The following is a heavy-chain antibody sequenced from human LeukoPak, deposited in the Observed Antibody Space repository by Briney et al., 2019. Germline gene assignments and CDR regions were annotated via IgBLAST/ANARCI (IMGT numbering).Heavy chain of an antibody. CDR1: GFTFSSYS. J-gene: IGHJ3*02. CDR3: ARVRQLVPTFDI. V-gene: IGHV3-7*01. CDR2: IKQDGSEK. D-gene: IGHD6-13*01. Sequence: GGSLRLSCAASGFTFSSYSMNWVRQAPGKGLEWVANIKQDGSEKYYVDSVKGRFTISRDNAKNSLYLQMNSLRAEDTAVYCCARVRQLVPTFDIWGQGTMVTVSS.